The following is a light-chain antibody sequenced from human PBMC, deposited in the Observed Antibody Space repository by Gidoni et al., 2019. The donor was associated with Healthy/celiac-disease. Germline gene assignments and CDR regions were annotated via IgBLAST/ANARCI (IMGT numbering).Light chain of an antibody. J-gene: IGLJ2*01. CDR2: EVS. CDR1: SSDVGGYNY. Sequence: QSALTQPASVSGSPGHSITISCTGTSSDVGGYNYVSWYQQHPGKAPKLMIYEVSNRPSGVPDRFSGSKSGNTASLTISGLQAEDEADYYCSSYTSSSTYVVFGGGTKLTVL. V-gene: IGLV2-14*01. CDR3: SSYTSSSTYVV.